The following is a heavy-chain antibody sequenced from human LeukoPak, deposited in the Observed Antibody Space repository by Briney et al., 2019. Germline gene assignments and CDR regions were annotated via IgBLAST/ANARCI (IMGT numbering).Heavy chain of an antibody. CDR2: FDPEDGET. J-gene: IGHJ4*02. Sequence: RASVKVSCKVSGYTLTELSMHWVRRAPGKGLEWMGGFDPEDGETIYAQKFQGRVTMTEDTSTETAYMELSSLRSEDTAVYYCATETDVIAAAGFDYWGQGTLVTVSS. CDR1: GYTLTELS. CDR3: ATETDVIAAAGFDY. D-gene: IGHD6-13*01. V-gene: IGHV1-24*01.